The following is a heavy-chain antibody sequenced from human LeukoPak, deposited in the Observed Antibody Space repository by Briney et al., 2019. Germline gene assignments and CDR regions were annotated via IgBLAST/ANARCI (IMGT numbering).Heavy chain of an antibody. J-gene: IGHJ3*02. CDR1: GFTFSSYW. CDR2: INSDGSST. D-gene: IGHD6-13*01. V-gene: IGHV3-74*01. CDR3: ARERSSSWFDAFDI. Sequence: PGGSLRLSCAASGFTFSSYWMHWVRQAPGKGLVWVSRINSDGSSTSYADSVKGRFTISRDNAKNTLYLQMNSLRAEDTAVYYCARERSSSWFDAFDIWGQGTMVTVSS.